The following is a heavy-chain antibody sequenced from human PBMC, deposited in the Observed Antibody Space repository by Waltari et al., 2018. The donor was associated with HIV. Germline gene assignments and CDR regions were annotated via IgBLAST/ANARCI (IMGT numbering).Heavy chain of an antibody. CDR3: ARRGSGSLYYYYYYGMDV. V-gene: IGHV4-39*01. CDR2: IYYSGST. Sequence: QLQLQESGPGLVKPSETLSLTCTVSGGSISSSSYYWGWIRQPPGKGLEWIGSIYYSGSTYYNPSLKSRVTISVDTSKNQFSLKLSSVTAADTAVYYCARRGSGSLYYYYYYGMDVWGQGTTVTVSS. CDR1: GGSISSSSYY. J-gene: IGHJ6*02. D-gene: IGHD3-10*01.